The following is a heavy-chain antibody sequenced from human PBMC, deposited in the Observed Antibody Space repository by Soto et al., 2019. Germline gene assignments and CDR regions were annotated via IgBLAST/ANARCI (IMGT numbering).Heavy chain of an antibody. Sequence: QVQLQQCGAGLLKPSETLSLTCAVSGESFSDYFWSWIRQPPGKGLEWIGEIDQTGRTNYHPSLTRRVIMSVDTSKNQCSLNLSSVTSAATAIYYCARGVSSGRDYGLDVWGQATTVTVS. V-gene: IGHV4-34*01. D-gene: IGHD3-10*01. CDR2: IDQTGRT. J-gene: IGHJ6*02. CDR3: ARGVSSGRDYGLDV. CDR1: GESFSDYF.